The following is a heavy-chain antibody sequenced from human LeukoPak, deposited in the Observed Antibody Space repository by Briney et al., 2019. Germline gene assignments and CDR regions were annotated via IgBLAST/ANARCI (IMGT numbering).Heavy chain of an antibody. Sequence: HPGGSLRLSCAASGFTFSSYSMNWVRQAPGKGLEWVSYISSSSSTIYYADSVKGRFTISRDNAKNSLYLQMNSLRAEDTAVYYCARSTAMVPRLSNDYWGQGTLVTVSS. CDR2: ISSSSSTI. CDR1: GFTFSSYS. J-gene: IGHJ4*02. CDR3: ARSTAMVPRLSNDY. D-gene: IGHD5-18*01. V-gene: IGHV3-48*04.